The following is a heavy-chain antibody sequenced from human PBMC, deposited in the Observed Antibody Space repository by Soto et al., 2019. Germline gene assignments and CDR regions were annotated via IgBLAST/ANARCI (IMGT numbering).Heavy chain of an antibody. CDR3: ARVSQLNYYGSGLHTRGLDYFDY. CDR2: ISAYNGNT. J-gene: IGHJ4*02. V-gene: IGHV1-18*01. CDR1: GYNFTSYG. Sequence: QVQLVQSGAEVKKPGASVKVSCKASGYNFTSYGITWVRQAPGQGLEWMGWISAYNGNTNYAQKLQGRVTMTTDTATSTAYRERRSLRTDDTAVEDGARVSQLNYYGSGLHTRGLDYFDYGGQGTLVTVAS. D-gene: IGHD3-10*01.